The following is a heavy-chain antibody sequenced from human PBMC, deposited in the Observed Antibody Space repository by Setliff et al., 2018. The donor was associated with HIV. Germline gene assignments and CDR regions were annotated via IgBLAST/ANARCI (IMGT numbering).Heavy chain of an antibody. J-gene: IGHJ4*02. V-gene: IGHV3-23*01. CDR3: AKDQAIVPTAIDY. D-gene: IGHD2-2*01. Sequence: GGSLRLSCVASGFSVNDYTMNWVRQAPGKGLEWVSSITGSGGNTYYADSVKGRFTISRDNSRNTLYLQMKSLRAEDTAVYYCAKDQAIVPTAIDYWGQETLVTVSS. CDR1: GFSVNDYT. CDR2: ITGSGGNT.